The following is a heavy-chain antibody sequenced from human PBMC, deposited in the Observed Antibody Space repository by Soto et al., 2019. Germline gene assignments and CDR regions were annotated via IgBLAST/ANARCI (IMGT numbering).Heavy chain of an antibody. D-gene: IGHD5-12*01. J-gene: IGHJ6*02. CDR1: GFTFSSYG. V-gene: IGHV3-33*01. CDR3: VRAAGYSGNDYVYYYGMEV. Sequence: QVQLVESGGGVVQPGRSLRLSCAASGFTFSSYGMHWVRQAPGKGLEWVALVWYDGGNKYYADSVKGRFTISRDNSKNTLYLQMKSLRDEDTAVYYCVRAAGYSGNDYVYYYGMEVWGQGTTVTVSS. CDR2: VWYDGGNK.